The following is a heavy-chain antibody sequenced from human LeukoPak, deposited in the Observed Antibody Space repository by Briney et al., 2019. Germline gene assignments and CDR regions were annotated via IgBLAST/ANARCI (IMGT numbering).Heavy chain of an antibody. J-gene: IGHJ4*02. CDR2: ISSSSSYI. V-gene: IGHV3-21*01. CDR1: GFTFSSYS. CDR3: ARAFSDGYNPFDY. Sequence: GGSLRLSCAASGFTFSSYSMNWVRQAPGKGLEWVSSISSSSSYIYYADSVKGRFTISRDNAKNSLYLQMNSLRAEDTAVYYCARAFSDGYNPFDYWGQGTLVTVSS. D-gene: IGHD5-24*01.